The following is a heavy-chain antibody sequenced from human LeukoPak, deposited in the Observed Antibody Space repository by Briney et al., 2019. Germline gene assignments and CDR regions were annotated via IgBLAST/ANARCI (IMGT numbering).Heavy chain of an antibody. D-gene: IGHD7-27*01. Sequence: GGSLRLSCEASGFTFGTYGMTWVRQAPGKGLEGFSGITGSSTWTYYADSVRGRFTISRDNSKNTLHLQMNNLTADDTAIYYCARELVSLGTGYFDLWGRGTLVTVSS. V-gene: IGHV3-23*01. CDR2: ITGSSTWT. CDR1: GFTFGTYG. J-gene: IGHJ2*01. CDR3: ARELVSLGTGYFDL.